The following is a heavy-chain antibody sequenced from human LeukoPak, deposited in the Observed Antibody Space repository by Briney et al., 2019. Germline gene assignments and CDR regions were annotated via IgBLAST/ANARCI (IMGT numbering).Heavy chain of an antibody. D-gene: IGHD2-2*01. J-gene: IGHJ4*02. CDR3: AKDLPAAYFDY. CDR2: ISPSGDST. CDR1: GFTFNNYA. V-gene: IGHV3-23*01. Sequence: GGSLRLSCAASGFTFNNYAMNWVRQAPGKGLEWVSHISPSGDSTYYADSVKGRFTISRDSSKNTLSLQMNSLRAEDTAVYYCAKDLPAAYFDYWGQGTLVTVSS.